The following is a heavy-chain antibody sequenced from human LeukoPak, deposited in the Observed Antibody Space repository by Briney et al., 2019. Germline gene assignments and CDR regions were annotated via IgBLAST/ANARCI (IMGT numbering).Heavy chain of an antibody. V-gene: IGHV1-69*05. CDR1: GGTFSSYA. J-gene: IGHJ3*02. CDR3: ARGVSGIAVAGTGAFDI. Sequence: ASVKVSCKASGGTFSSYAISWVRQAPGQGLEWMGRIIPIFGTANYAQKFQGRVTITTDESTSTAYVELSSLRSEDTAVYYCARGVSGIAVAGTGAFDIWGQGTMVTVSS. D-gene: IGHD6-19*01. CDR2: IIPIFGTA.